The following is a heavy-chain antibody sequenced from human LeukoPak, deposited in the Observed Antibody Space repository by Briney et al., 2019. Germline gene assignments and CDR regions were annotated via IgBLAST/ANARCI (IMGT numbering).Heavy chain of an antibody. Sequence: ASVKVSGKASGYTFTSYGISWVRQAPGQGLEWMGWISAYNGNTNYAQKLQGRVTMTTDTSTSTAYMELRSLRSDDTAVYYCAREHWNDGLIDYWGQGALVTVSS. D-gene: IGHD1-1*01. CDR3: AREHWNDGLIDY. V-gene: IGHV1-18*01. J-gene: IGHJ4*02. CDR2: ISAYNGNT. CDR1: GYTFTSYG.